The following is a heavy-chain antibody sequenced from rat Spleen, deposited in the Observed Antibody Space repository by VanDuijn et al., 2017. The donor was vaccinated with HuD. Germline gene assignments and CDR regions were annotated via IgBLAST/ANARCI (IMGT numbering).Heavy chain of an antibody. Sequence: EVQLVESGGGLVQPGRSLKLSCAASGFTFSNYGMAWVRQAPTKGLEWVATINYDGSGTYYRDSVKGRFTISRDNAKSTLDLQMDSLRSEDTATYYCAREGTYYGDYFDYWGQGVMVTVSS. CDR3: AREGTYYGDYFDY. D-gene: IGHD1-9*01. V-gene: IGHV5-29*01. CDR2: INYDGSGT. J-gene: IGHJ2*01. CDR1: GFTFSNYG.